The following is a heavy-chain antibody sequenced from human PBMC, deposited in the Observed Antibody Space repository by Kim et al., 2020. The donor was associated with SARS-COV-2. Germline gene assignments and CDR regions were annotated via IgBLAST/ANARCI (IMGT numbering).Heavy chain of an antibody. CDR2: TI. Sequence: TIYYTEPVKGRFHITWDNDKNSLFLQMNSLRADDTAVYYCARSYKITVGNWGQGTLVTVSS. J-gene: IGHJ4*02. CDR3: ARSYKITVGN. D-gene: IGHD3-16*01. V-gene: IGHV3-11*01.